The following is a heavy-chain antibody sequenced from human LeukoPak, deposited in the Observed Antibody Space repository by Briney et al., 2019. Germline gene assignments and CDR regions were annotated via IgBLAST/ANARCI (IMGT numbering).Heavy chain of an antibody. J-gene: IGHJ4*02. Sequence: GGSLRLSCTTSGFTFSSYAMSWVRQAPRKGLEWVSAITNSGGNTYYADSVKGRFTISRDNAKNSLFLQMNSLRDEDTAVYYCASDSPGYDSGSYFAYWGQGTLVTVSS. CDR1: GFTFSSYA. CDR3: ASDSPGYDSGSYFAY. D-gene: IGHD2-15*01. V-gene: IGHV3-23*01. CDR2: ITNSGGNT.